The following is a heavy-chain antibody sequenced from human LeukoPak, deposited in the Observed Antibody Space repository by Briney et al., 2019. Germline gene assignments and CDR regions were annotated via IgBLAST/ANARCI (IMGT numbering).Heavy chain of an antibody. V-gene: IGHV4-39*01. CDR2: IYYSGST. Sequence: SETLSLTCTVSGGSISSSSYYRGWIRQPPGKGLEWIGSIYYSGSTYYNPSLKSRVTISVDTSKNQFSLKLSSVTAADTAVYYCARRPFYDFWSGYGSWFDPWGQGTLVTVSS. CDR1: GGSISSSSYY. D-gene: IGHD3-3*01. CDR3: ARRPFYDFWSGYGSWFDP. J-gene: IGHJ5*02.